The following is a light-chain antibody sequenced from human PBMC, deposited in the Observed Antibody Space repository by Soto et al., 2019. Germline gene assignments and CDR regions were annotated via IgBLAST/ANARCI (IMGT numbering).Light chain of an antibody. Sequence: QSALTQPASVSGSPGQSITISCTGTSNDVGGYNYVSWYQHHPGKAPKLMICEVSNRPSGVSNRFSGSKSGNTASLTISGLQAEDEADYYCSSYTSSSTLGVFGGGTQLTVL. J-gene: IGLJ2*01. V-gene: IGLV2-14*01. CDR1: SNDVGGYNY. CDR2: EVS. CDR3: SSYTSSSTLGV.